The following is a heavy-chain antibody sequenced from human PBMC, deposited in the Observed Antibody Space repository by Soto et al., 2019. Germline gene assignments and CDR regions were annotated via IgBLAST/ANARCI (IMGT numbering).Heavy chain of an antibody. Sequence: PGRSLRLCCAASGFTFSSYAMHRVRQAPGKGLEWVAVISYDGSNKYYADSVKGRFTISRDNSKNTLYLQMNSLRAEDTAVYYCARGVMVRGVKQTHYFDYWGQGTLVTVSS. V-gene: IGHV3-30-3*01. CDR1: GFTFSSYA. D-gene: IGHD3-10*01. J-gene: IGHJ4*02. CDR2: ISYDGSNK. CDR3: ARGVMVRGVKQTHYFDY.